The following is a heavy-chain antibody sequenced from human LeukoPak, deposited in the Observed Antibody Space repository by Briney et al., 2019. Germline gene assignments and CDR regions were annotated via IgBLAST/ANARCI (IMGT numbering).Heavy chain of an antibody. V-gene: IGHV3-48*02. D-gene: IGHD3-16*01. CDR2: ISSGGGVT. Sequence: GGSLRLSCGASDFSFRTYSMIWARHTPGTGLEWISYISSGGGVTHYAESVKGRFSISRDNAKNSLFLQMNRLKDEDTAVYYCARVGVGDWGSVWDHWGQGVRVTVSS. CDR3: ARVGVGDWGSVWDH. J-gene: IGHJ4*02. CDR1: DFSFRTYS.